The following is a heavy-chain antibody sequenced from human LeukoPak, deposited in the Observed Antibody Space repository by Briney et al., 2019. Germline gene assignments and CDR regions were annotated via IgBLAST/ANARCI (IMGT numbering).Heavy chain of an antibody. CDR2: IYPGDSET. J-gene: IGHJ4*02. Sequence: GESLKISCKGSGYTFTNYWIGWVRQMPGKGLEWMGIIYPGDSETRYSPSFQGQVTVSADKSISTAYLQWSSLKASDTAMYYCARHAPYSGSYYPDYWGQGTLVTVSS. V-gene: IGHV5-51*01. D-gene: IGHD1-26*01. CDR3: ARHAPYSGSYYPDY. CDR1: GYTFTNYW.